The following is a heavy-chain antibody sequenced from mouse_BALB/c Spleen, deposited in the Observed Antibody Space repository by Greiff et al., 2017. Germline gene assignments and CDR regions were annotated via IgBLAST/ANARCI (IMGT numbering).Heavy chain of an antibody. J-gene: IGHJ2*01. CDR3: ARSERMITTGGFDY. V-gene: IGHV1-4*01. D-gene: IGHD2-4*01. Sequence: VMLVESGAELARPGASVKMSCKASGYTFTSYTMHWVKQRPGQGLEWIGYINPSSGYTNYNQKFKDKATLTADKSSSTAYMQLSSLTSEDSAVYYCARSERMITTGGFDYWGQGTTLTVSS. CDR2: INPSSGYT. CDR1: GYTFTSYT.